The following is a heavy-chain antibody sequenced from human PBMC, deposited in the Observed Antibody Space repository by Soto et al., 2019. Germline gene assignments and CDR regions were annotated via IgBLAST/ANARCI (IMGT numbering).Heavy chain of an antibody. CDR1: GGSISSYY. V-gene: IGHV4-59*01. CDR3: ARGAGSYYKAPSIEY. D-gene: IGHD3-10*01. J-gene: IGHJ4*02. Sequence: SETLSPTCTVSGGSISSYYWSWIRQPPGKGLEWIGYIYDSGSTNYNPSLKSRVTISVDTSKNQFSLKLSSVTAADTAVYYCARGAGSYYKAPSIEYWGQGTLVTVSA. CDR2: IYDSGST.